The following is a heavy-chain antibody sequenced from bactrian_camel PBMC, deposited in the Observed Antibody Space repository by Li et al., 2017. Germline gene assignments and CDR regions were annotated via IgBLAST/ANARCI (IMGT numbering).Heavy chain of an antibody. V-gene: IGHV3S40*01. J-gene: IGHJ4*01. CDR1: GFTFKNYA. CDR2: INSRGFST. D-gene: IGHD5*01. Sequence: SCEASGFTFKNYAMTWLRQAPGKGLEWVSAINSRGFSTFLSDSVKGRFAISTDSAEMTLYLQMDSLKPEDTAMYYCAAQVGGACYVLQPKYSYWGQGTQVTVS. CDR3: AAQVGGACYVLQPKYSY.